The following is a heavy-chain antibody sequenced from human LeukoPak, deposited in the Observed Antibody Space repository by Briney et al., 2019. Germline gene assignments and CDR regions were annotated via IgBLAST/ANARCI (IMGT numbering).Heavy chain of an antibody. CDR3: ATHGYSELRYFDWSTNE. V-gene: IGHV3-7*01. CDR2: IKEDGSEE. Sequence: GGSLRLSCAASGFTFNSYWMTWVRQAPGEGLEWVANIKEDGSEEYYVDSVKGRFTISRDNAKKSLYLQMDSLRAEDTAVYYCATHGYSELRYFDWSTNEWGQGTLVTVSS. D-gene: IGHD3-9*01. CDR1: GFTFNSYW. J-gene: IGHJ4*02.